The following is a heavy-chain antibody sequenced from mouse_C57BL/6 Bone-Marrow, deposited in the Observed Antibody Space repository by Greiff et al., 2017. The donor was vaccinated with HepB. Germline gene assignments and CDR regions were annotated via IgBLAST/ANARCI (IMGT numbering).Heavy chain of an antibody. CDR3: TLIYYYGSTDY. D-gene: IGHD1-1*01. CDR1: GFNIKDDY. CDR2: IDPGNGDT. V-gene: IGHV14-4*01. Sequence: EVQLQQSGAELVRPGASVKLSCTASGFNIKDDYMHWVKQRPEQGLEWIGWIDPGNGDTEYASKFQGKATITADTSSNTAYLQLSSLTSEDTAVYYCTLIYYYGSTDYWGQGTTLTVSS. J-gene: IGHJ2*01.